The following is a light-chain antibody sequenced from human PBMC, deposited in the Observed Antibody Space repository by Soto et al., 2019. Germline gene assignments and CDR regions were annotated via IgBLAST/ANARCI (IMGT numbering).Light chain of an antibody. CDR3: KQYGSSGT. Sequence: EIVLTQSRGTLSLSPGERATLSCRASQSVSNNYLAWYQQKPGQAPRLLIYGASNRATGIPDRFSGSGSGTEFTLTIRRLEPEDFAVYYCKQYGSSGTCGQGTKVDIK. V-gene: IGKV3-20*01. CDR1: QSVSNNY. CDR2: GAS. J-gene: IGKJ1*01.